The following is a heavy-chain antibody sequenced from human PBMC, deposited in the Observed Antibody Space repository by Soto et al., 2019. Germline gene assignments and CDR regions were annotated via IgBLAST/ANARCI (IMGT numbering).Heavy chain of an antibody. D-gene: IGHD3-10*01. CDR1: GGYFNDNY. Sequence: QVQLQQWGAGLLKPSETLSLSCAVYGGYFNDNYYTWFRQPPGKGLEWIGEISRSGTTKYIPSLKSRASISFATSKTQVSLNVTSVTAADTAVYYCATSLWFGTQVELWGQGALVTVSS. J-gene: IGHJ5*02. CDR3: ATSLWFGTQVEL. V-gene: IGHV4-34*01. CDR2: ISRSGTT.